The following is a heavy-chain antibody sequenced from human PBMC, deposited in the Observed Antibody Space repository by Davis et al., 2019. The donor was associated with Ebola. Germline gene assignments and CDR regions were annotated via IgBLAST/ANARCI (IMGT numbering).Heavy chain of an antibody. CDR1: GGTFSSYA. CDR3: ARDRGIRITMIEDWFDP. D-gene: IGHD3-22*01. CDR2: IIPIFGTA. V-gene: IGHV1-69*13. Sequence: SVTVSCKASGGTFSSYAISWVRQAPGQGLEWMGGIIPIFGTANYAQKFQGRVTITADESTSTAYMELSSLRSEDTAVYYCARDRGIRITMIEDWFDPWGQGTLVTVSS. J-gene: IGHJ5*02.